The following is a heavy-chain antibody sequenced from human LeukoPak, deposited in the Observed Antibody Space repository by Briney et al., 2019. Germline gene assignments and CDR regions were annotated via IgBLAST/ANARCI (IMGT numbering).Heavy chain of an antibody. Sequence: ASVKVSCKASGYTFTKYGISWVRQAPGQGLEWMGYISCYNGHTRFEHKFQGSLTMTTDTSTTTAYMELRSLRPDDTAVYYCARQLLEWSGSYYSYYYMDVWGKGTTLTVSS. J-gene: IGHJ6*03. CDR2: ISCYNGHT. D-gene: IGHD3-3*01. CDR1: GYTFTKYG. CDR3: ARQLLEWSGSYYSYYYMDV. V-gene: IGHV1-18*01.